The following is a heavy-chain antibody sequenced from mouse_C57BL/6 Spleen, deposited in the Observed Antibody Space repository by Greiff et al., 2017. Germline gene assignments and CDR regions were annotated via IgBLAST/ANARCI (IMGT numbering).Heavy chain of an antibody. V-gene: IGHV1-55*01. CDR3: ARWDYGSRNGARDD. D-gene: IGHD1-1*01. CDR1: GYTFTSYW. J-gene: IGHJ4*01. CDR2: IYPGSGST. Sequence: QVQLQQPGAELVKPGASVKMSCKASGYTFTSYWITWVKQRPGQGLEWIGDIYPGSGSTNYNEKFKSKATLTVDTSSSTAYMQLSSLTSEDAAVYYCARWDYGSRNGARDDWGQGTSGTVSS.